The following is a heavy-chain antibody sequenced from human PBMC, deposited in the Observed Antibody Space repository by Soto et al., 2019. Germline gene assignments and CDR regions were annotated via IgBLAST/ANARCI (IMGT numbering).Heavy chain of an antibody. D-gene: IGHD5-18*01. Sequence: QVQLQESGPGLVKPSGTLSLTCAVSGGSISSSNWWSWVRQPPGKGLEWIGEIYHSGSTNYNPSLKSRVSISVDKSKNQSSLKLSSVTAADTAVYSWARPSWAGYTGYYFDYWGQGTLVTVSS. CDR3: ARPSWAGYTGYYFDY. CDR2: IYHSGST. CDR1: GGSISSSNW. J-gene: IGHJ4*02. V-gene: IGHV4-4*02.